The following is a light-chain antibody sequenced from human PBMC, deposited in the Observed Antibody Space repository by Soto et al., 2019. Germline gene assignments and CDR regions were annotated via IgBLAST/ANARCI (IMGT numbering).Light chain of an antibody. V-gene: IGKV3-20*01. J-gene: IGKJ4*01. CDR3: QQYGSSLAT. Sequence: EIGLPQSPGTLSLSPGDRATFFCWASQSVSSSYLAWYQQKPGQAPRLLIYGASSRATGIPDRFSGSGSGTDFTLTISRLEPEDFAVYYCQQYGSSLATFGGGTKV. CDR2: GAS. CDR1: QSVSSSY.